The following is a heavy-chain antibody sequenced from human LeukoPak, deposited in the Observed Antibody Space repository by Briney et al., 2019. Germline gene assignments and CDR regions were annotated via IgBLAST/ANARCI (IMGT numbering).Heavy chain of an antibody. D-gene: IGHD6-13*01. CDR2: ISGSGGST. Sequence: GGSLRLSCAASGFTFSSYAMSWVRQAPGKGLEWVSAISGSGGSTYYVDSVKGRFTISRDNSKNTMYLQMSSLRDEDTAVYNCAKDPPPRRAAGTDYWGQGTLVTVSS. J-gene: IGHJ4*02. CDR3: AKDPPPRRAAGTDY. V-gene: IGHV3-23*01. CDR1: GFTFSSYA.